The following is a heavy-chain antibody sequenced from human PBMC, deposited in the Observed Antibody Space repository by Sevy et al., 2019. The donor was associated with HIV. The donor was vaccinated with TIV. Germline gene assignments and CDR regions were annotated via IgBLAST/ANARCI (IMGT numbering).Heavy chain of an antibody. CDR1: GGSISSSSYY. CDR2: IYYSGST. V-gene: IGHV4-39*01. Sequence: SETLSLTCTVSGGSISSSSYYWGWIRQPPGKGLEWIGSIYYSGSTYYNPSLKSRVTISVDTSKNQFSLKLSSVTAADTAVYYCARSQLDGGYYYYYMDVWGKGTTVTVSS. J-gene: IGHJ6*03. D-gene: IGHD6-13*01. CDR3: ARSQLDGGYYYYYMDV.